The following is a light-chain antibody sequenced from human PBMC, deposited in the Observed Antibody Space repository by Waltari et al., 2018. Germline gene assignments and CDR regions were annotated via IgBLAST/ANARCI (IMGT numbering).Light chain of an antibody. CDR1: QSISSW. Sequence: DIQMTQSPSTLAASVGDRVTITCRASQSISSWLAWYQQKPGKAPKLLIYKASTLESGVPSRFSGSGSGTEFTLTISSLQPDDFATYYCQQYNSYVLTFGGGTKVEIK. CDR2: KAS. V-gene: IGKV1-5*03. J-gene: IGKJ4*01. CDR3: QQYNSYVLT.